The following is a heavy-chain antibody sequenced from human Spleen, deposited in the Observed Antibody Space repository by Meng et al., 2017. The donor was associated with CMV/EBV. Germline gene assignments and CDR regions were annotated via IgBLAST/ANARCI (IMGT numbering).Heavy chain of an antibody. D-gene: IGHD3-3*01. J-gene: IGHJ4*02. CDR3: ANYDFWSGYYKDY. CDR1: GGFLTRSSYY. V-gene: IGHV4-39*07. Sequence: SETLSLTCSVSGGFLTRSSYYWGWIRQSPGKGLEWIGSIYYSGSTYYNPSLKSRVTISIDTFKNDFSLNLKSVTAADTAVYYCANYDFWSGYYKDYWGQGTLVTVSS. CDR2: IYYSGST.